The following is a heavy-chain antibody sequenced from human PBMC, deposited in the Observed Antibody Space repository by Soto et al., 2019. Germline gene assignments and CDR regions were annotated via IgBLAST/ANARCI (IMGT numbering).Heavy chain of an antibody. D-gene: IGHD5-18*01. J-gene: IGHJ4*01. Sequence: QVQVQESGPGLVEPSQTLSLNCTVSGGSLGSGFLWSWFRHHPGKGLEWIASIYYTGTTYYNPSLKSRLTISVDTSKSHFSLELISVTAADTAVYYCTRGLDRAKSGFWGHGTLVTVSS. V-gene: IGHV4-31*03. CDR2: IYYTGTT. CDR1: GGSLGSGFL. CDR3: TRGLDRAKSGF.